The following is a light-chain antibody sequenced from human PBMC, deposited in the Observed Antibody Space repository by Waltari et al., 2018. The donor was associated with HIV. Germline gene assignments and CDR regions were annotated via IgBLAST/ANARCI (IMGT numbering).Light chain of an antibody. CDR1: SREVGAYTL. V-gene: IGLV2-23*02. CDR3: CSYAGSGLV. J-gene: IGLJ3*02. CDR2: EVT. Sequence: QSALTQSASVSGSPGQSITIPCTGTSREVGAYTLVSWYQQHPGEVPKLLIYEVTKRPSGVSTRFSGSKSGNTASLTISGLQAEDEADYYCCSYAGSGLVFGGGTKLTVL.